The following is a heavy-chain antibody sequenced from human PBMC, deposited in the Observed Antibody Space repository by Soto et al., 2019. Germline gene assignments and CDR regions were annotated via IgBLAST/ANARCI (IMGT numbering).Heavy chain of an antibody. CDR2: ISYDGSNK. Sequence: ESGGGVVQPGRSLRLSCAASGFTFSSYGMHWVRQAPGKGLEWVAVISYDGSNKYYADSVKGRFTISRDNSKNTLYLQMNSLRAEDTAVYYCAKQGDGMDVWGQGTTVTVSS. CDR3: AKQGDGMDV. CDR1: GFTFSSYG. J-gene: IGHJ6*02. V-gene: IGHV3-30*18.